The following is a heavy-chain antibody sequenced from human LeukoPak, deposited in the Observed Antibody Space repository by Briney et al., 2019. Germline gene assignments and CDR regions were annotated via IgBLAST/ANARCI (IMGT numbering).Heavy chain of an antibody. Sequence: PGGSLRLSCAASGFTVSSNYMSWVRQAPGKGLEWVSAISGSGGSTYYADSVKGRFTISRDNSKNTLYLQMNSLRAEDTAVYYCAKDGKGYCSSTSCKNWFDPWGQGTLVTVSS. D-gene: IGHD2-2*01. CDR1: GFTVSSNY. J-gene: IGHJ5*02. CDR2: ISGSGGST. V-gene: IGHV3-23*01. CDR3: AKDGKGYCSSTSCKNWFDP.